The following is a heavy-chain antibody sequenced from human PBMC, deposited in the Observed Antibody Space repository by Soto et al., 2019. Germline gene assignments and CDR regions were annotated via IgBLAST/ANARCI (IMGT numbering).Heavy chain of an antibody. V-gene: IGHV4-30-4*01. J-gene: IGHJ3*02. Sequence: SETLSLTCTVSCGSISSGDYYWSWIRQPPGKGLEWIGYIYYSGSTYYNPSLKSRVTISVDTSKNQFSLKLSSVTAADTAVYYCARAAGVLRYFDWFTSHDAFDIWGQGTMVTVSS. CDR1: CGSISSGDYY. CDR2: IYYSGST. CDR3: ARAAGVLRYFDWFTSHDAFDI. D-gene: IGHD3-9*01.